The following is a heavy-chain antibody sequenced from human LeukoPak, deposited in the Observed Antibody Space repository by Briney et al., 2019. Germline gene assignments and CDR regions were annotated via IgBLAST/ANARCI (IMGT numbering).Heavy chain of an antibody. J-gene: IGHJ4*02. CDR1: VVTFSNAC. D-gene: IGHD3-10*01. V-gene: IGHV3-15*01. Sequence: GGSLRLSCASSVVTFSNACISWGREGPGKGLEWGGGIKSKTDGGTTDYAAPVKGRFKISRDDSKNTLYLQMNSLKTEGTAVYYCTTPLWFGDQGTLVTVSS. CDR2: IKSKTDGGTT. CDR3: TTPLWF.